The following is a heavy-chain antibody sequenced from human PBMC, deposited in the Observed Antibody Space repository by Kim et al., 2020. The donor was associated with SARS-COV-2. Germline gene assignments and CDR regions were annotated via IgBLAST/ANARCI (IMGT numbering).Heavy chain of an antibody. V-gene: IGHV3-23*01. Sequence: RGGSTDYADSVKGRFTISRDNSKNTLYLQMNSLRAEDTAVYYCAKDPPDLWGRGTLVTVSS. CDR2: RGGST. J-gene: IGHJ2*01. CDR3: AKDPPDL.